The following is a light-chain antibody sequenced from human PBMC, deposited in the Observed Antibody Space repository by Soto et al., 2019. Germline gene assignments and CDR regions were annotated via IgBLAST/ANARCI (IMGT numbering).Light chain of an antibody. CDR1: QSVRSN. CDR2: AAS. CDR3: QHYTDSPCT. J-gene: IGKJ1*01. Sequence: EIVMTQSPAALSLSPGERATLSCRASQSVRSNLAWYQQRPGQAPRLLIYAASIGATGVPARFSGSGSGTEFTLTISSLQSEDFAVYSSQHYTDSPCTSGQGTKV. V-gene: IGKV3-15*01.